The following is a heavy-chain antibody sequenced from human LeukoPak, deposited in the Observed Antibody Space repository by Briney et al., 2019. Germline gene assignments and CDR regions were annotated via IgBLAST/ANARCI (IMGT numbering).Heavy chain of an antibody. Sequence: GGSLRLSCAASGFTFSSYGMHWVRQAPGKGLEWVAVISYDGSNKYYADSVKGRFTISRDNSKNTLYLQMNSLRAEDTAVYYCARVGPYYYYMDVWGKGTTVTISS. CDR1: GFTFSSYG. J-gene: IGHJ6*03. CDR2: ISYDGSNK. CDR3: ARVGPYYYYMDV. V-gene: IGHV3-30*03.